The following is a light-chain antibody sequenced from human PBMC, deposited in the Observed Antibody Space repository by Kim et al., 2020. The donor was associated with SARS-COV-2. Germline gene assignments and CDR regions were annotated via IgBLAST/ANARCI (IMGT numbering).Light chain of an antibody. CDR3: LQHNTYPIS. CDR1: QDIRND. J-gene: IGKJ5*01. V-gene: IGKV1-17*01. Sequence: EAVEDEVTITCRASQDIRNDLGWDQQNQGRATKRLIYGESSLQSRVPSTFSGSGSWTECTLTISSRQPQDFATYYCLQHNTYPISLGQGTRQEI. CDR2: GES.